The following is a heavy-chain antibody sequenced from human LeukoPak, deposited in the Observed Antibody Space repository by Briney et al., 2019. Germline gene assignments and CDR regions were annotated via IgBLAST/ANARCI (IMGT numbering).Heavy chain of an antibody. V-gene: IGHV1-18*01. J-gene: IGHJ4*02. Sequence: ASVKVSCKASGGTFSSYGISWVRQAPGQGLEWMGWISAYNGNTNYAQKLQGRVTMTTDTSTSTAYMELRSLRSDDTAVYYCARESVVVPAAMSDYWGQGTLVTVSS. CDR2: ISAYNGNT. CDR1: GGTFSSYG. D-gene: IGHD2-2*01. CDR3: ARESVVVPAAMSDY.